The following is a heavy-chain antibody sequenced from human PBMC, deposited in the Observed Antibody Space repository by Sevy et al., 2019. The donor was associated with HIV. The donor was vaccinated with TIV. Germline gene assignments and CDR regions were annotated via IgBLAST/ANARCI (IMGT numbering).Heavy chain of an antibody. Sequence: SETLSLTCTVSGDSISIYFWSWIRQPPGKGLEWIVNVFDSGSTNYNPSLKSRVTISVDTSKNQFSLKLYSVTAADTAVYYCARGDGVYYDGSVYYPDGAFDIWGQGTMVTVSS. V-gene: IGHV4-59*01. J-gene: IGHJ3*02. CDR1: GDSISIYF. CDR2: VFDSGST. CDR3: ARGDGVYYDGSVYYPDGAFDI. D-gene: IGHD3-22*01.